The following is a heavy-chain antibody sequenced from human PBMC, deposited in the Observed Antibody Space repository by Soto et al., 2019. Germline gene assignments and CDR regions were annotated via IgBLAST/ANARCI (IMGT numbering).Heavy chain of an antibody. V-gene: IGHV4-31*02. CDR3: ARAPNREGVAFDI. J-gene: IGHJ3*02. Sequence: SETLSLTCTVSGGSIISGGYYWSWIRQHPGKGLEWIGYIYYSGSTYYNPSLKSRVTISVDTSKNQFSLKLSSVTATDTAVYYCARAPNREGVAFDIWGQGTIVTVSS. D-gene: IGHD1-26*01. CDR2: IYYSGST. CDR1: GGSIISGGYY.